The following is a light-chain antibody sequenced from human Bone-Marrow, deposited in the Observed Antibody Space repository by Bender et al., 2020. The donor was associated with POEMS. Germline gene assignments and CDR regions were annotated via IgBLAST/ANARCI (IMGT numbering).Light chain of an antibody. CDR3: QSYDNSLGGWV. V-gene: IGLV1-47*01. CDR1: NIGSNY. Sequence: QSILTQSPSASGTPGQRVTISCSGSNIGSNYVYWYQQLPGTAPKLLIYRNNQRPSGVPDRFSGSKSGTSASLAISGLRSEDEADYYCQSYDNSLGGWVFGGGTKLTVL. CDR2: RNN. J-gene: IGLJ3*02.